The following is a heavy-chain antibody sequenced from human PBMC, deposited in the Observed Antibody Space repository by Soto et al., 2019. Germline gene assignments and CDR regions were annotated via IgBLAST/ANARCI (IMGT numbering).Heavy chain of an antibody. Sequence: NPSETLSLTCTVSGGSISSYYWSWIRQPAGKGLEWIGRIYTSGSTNYNPSLKSRVTMSVDTSKNQFSLKLSSVTAADTAVYYCAREPYYYDSSGYYSLFDYWGQGTLVTVSS. CDR1: GGSISSYY. V-gene: IGHV4-4*07. D-gene: IGHD3-22*01. CDR2: IYTSGST. J-gene: IGHJ4*02. CDR3: AREPYYYDSSGYYSLFDY.